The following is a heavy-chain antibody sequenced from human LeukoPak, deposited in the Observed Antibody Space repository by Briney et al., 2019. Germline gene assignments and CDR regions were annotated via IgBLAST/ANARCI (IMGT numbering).Heavy chain of an antibody. J-gene: IGHJ5*02. CDR1: GDSISTYY. CDR2: VYVTGST. Sequence: SETLSLTCTVPGDSISTYYWSWIRQPTGKGLEWIGRVYVTGSTNLNPALQSRVTMSVDTSKNQFSLKLTSVTAADTAVYYCARDRQWLVDHWGQGTLVTVSS. V-gene: IGHV4-4*07. D-gene: IGHD6-19*01. CDR3: ARDRQWLVDH.